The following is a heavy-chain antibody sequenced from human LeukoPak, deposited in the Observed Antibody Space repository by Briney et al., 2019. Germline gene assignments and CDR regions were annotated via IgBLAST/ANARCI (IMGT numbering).Heavy chain of an antibody. D-gene: IGHD4-11*01. CDR2: ISYDGSNK. CDR1: GFTFSSYG. Sequence: GGSLRLSCAASGFTFSSYGMHWVRQAPGKGLEWVAVISYDGSNKYYADSVKGRFTISRDNSKNTLYLQMNSLRAEDTAVYYCASDVRGTVTTAIRYWGQGTLVTVSS. V-gene: IGHV3-30*03. J-gene: IGHJ4*02. CDR3: ASDVRGTVTTAIRY.